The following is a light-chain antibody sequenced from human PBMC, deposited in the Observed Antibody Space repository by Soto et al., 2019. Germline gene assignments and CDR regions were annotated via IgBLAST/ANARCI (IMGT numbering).Light chain of an antibody. CDR3: TSYATGDTFP. CDR1: KNDIGVYDF. V-gene: IGLV2-8*01. Sequence: QSALTQPPSASGSPGQSVTISCTGTKNDIGVYDFVSWYQHHPGKAPRLIIYEVDKRPSGVPDRFSGSKSGNTASLTVSGLQAEDEADYYCTSYATGDTFPFGGGTQLTVL. CDR2: EVD. J-gene: IGLJ2*01.